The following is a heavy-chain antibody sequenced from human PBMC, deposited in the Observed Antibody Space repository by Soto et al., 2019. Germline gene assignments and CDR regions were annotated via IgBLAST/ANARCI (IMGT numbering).Heavy chain of an antibody. CDR3: AKEDPSGRYSLDY. J-gene: IGHJ4*02. CDR1: GFTFSGYG. V-gene: IGHV3-30*18. CDR2: ISYYGTNE. Sequence: RRLSFEASGFTFSGYGMHWVRQAPGKGLERVAVISYYGTNEYYEDSVKGRFTISRDNSKNTLYLQMNSLRIEDTAVYFCAKEDPSGRYSLDYWGQGSQVTVSS. D-gene: IGHD1-26*01.